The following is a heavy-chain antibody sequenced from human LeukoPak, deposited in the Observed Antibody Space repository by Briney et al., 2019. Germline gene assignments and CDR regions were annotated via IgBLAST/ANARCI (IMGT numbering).Heavy chain of an antibody. CDR2: IYPGDSDT. CDR1: GYSFTSYW. CDR3: ARRVGYYDSSGYYNYWYFDL. V-gene: IGHV5-51*01. Sequence: GESLKISCKGSGYSFTSYWIGWVRQMPGKGLEWMGIIYPGDSDTRYSPSFQGQVTISADKSISTAYLQWSSLKASDTAMYYCARRVGYYDSSGYYNYWYFDLWGRGTLVTVSS. D-gene: IGHD3-22*01. J-gene: IGHJ2*01.